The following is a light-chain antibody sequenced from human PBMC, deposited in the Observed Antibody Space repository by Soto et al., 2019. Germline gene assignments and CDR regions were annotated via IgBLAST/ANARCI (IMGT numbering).Light chain of an antibody. CDR3: QQYTDWPLT. CDR2: DAS. Sequence: EIVLTQSPGTLSVSQGERSTLSFSASQSVSSKSLAWYQQKAGQAPRLIIYDASRRAAGIPDRISGSGSGTDFTLTISRLEPEDFAVYYCQQYTDWPLTFGQGTKVDIK. J-gene: IGKJ1*01. CDR1: QSVSSKS. V-gene: IGKV3-20*01.